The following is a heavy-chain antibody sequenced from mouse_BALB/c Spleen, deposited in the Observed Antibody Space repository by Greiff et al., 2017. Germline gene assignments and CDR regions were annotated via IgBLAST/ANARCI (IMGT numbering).Heavy chain of an antibody. CDR1: GFDFSRYW. Sequence: EVKLVESGGGLVQPGGSLKLSCAASGFDFSRYWMSWVRQAPGKGLEWIGEINPDSSTINYTPSLKDKFIISRDNAKNTLYLQMSKVRSEDTALYYCARWGITRAMDYWGQGTSVTVSS. CDR2: INPDSSTI. CDR3: ARWGITRAMDY. J-gene: IGHJ4*01. V-gene: IGHV4-1*02.